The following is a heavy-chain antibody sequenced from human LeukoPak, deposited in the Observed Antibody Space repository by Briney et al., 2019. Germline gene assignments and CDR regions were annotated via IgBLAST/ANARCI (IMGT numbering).Heavy chain of an antibody. J-gene: IGHJ4*02. V-gene: IGHV1-18*01. CDR2: ISAYNGNT. CDR1: GYTFTSYG. Sequence: ASVTVSCKASGYTFTSYGISWVRQAPGQGLEWMGWISAYNGNTNYAQKLQGRVTMTTDTSTSTAYMELRSLRSDDTAVYYCAREGGIAVAGTCDYWGQGTLVTVSS. D-gene: IGHD6-19*01. CDR3: AREGGIAVAGTCDY.